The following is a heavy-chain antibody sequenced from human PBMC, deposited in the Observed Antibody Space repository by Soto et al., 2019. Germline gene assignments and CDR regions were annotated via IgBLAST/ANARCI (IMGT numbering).Heavy chain of an antibody. D-gene: IGHD6-19*01. J-gene: IGHJ3*02. CDR2: ISSSSSTI. CDR3: AAVAGTSDQLIIDDAFDI. Sequence: GGSLRLSCAASGFTFSSYSMNWVRQAPGKGLEWVSYISSSSSTIYYADSVKGRFTISRDNAKNSLYLQMNSLRAEDTAVYYCAAVAGTSDQLIIDDAFDIWGQGTMVTVSS. CDR1: GFTFSSYS. V-gene: IGHV3-48*01.